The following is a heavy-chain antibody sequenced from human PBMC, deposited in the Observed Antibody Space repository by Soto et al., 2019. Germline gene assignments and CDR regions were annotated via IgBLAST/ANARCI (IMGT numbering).Heavy chain of an antibody. V-gene: IGHV4-39*01. CDR1: GASISTNHHN. Sequence: SETLSLTCTVSGASISTNHHNWAWVRQPPGKGLEWMGNIHYRGDTYCNPSLGSRLSMSVDTSKNQFSLKLTSVTAADTAVYYCARLPTGYPNWFDPWGQGTLVTVSS. J-gene: IGHJ5*02. D-gene: IGHD3-9*01. CDR3: ARLPTGYPNWFDP. CDR2: IHYRGDT.